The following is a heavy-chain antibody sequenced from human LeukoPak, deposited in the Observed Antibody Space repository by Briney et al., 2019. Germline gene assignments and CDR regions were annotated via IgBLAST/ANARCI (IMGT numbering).Heavy chain of an antibody. V-gene: IGHV3-21*01. CDR3: ARGLRFSYGMDV. J-gene: IGHJ6*02. CDR2: ISSSSSYI. D-gene: IGHD3-3*01. CDR1: GFTFSSYS. Sequence: GGSLRLSCAASGFTFSSYSMNWVRQAPGKGLEWVSSISSSSSYIYYADSVKGRFTISRDNAKNSLYLQMNSLSAEDTAVYYCARGLRFSYGMDVWGQGTTVTVSS.